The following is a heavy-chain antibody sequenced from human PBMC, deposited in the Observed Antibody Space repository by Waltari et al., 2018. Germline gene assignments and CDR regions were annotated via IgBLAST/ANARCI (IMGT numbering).Heavy chain of an antibody. CDR3: AKGWAGYYSGLDY. J-gene: IGHJ4*02. V-gene: IGHV3-23*03. CDR2: IYSGGKT. D-gene: IGHD3-9*01. Sequence: EVQLLESGGGLVQPGGSLRLSCAASGFTFSNYAMSWVRQAPGKGLEWVSVIYSGGKTYYADSVKGRFTISRDNSKNTLYLQMNSLRPEDTAVYYCAKGWAGYYSGLDYWGQGTLVSVSS. CDR1: GFTFSNYA.